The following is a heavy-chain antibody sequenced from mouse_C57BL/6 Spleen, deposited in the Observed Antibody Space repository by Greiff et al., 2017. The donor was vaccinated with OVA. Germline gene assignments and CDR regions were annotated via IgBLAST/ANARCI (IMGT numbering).Heavy chain of an antibody. Sequence: QQSCKASGYTFTSYWMDWVKQRPGQGLEWIGNIYPSDSETHYNQKFKDKATLTVDKSSSTAYMQLSSLTSEDSAVYYCARELYGNLDYWGQGTTLTVSS. V-gene: IGHV1-61*01. CDR2: IYPSDSET. CDR1: GYTFTSYW. J-gene: IGHJ2*01. D-gene: IGHD2-1*01. CDR3: ARELYGNLDY.